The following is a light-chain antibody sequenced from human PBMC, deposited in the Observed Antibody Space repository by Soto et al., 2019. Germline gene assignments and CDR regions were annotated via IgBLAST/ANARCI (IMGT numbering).Light chain of an antibody. CDR1: QGIRND. CDR2: AAS. CDR3: LQHNSYPLT. V-gene: IGKV1-17*01. J-gene: IGKJ4*01. Sequence: DIQMTQSPSSLSASVGDRVTITCRASQGIRNDLAWYQQKPGKAPQHLIYAASNLQSGVPSRFSGSGSGTEFTLTISSLQPEDFATYYCLQHNSYPLTFGGGTKVEMK.